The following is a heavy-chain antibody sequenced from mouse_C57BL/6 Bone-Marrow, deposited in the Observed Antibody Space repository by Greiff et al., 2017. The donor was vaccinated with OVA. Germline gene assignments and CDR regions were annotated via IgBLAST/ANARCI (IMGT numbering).Heavy chain of an antibody. CDR1: GFTIKNTY. J-gene: IGHJ4*01. Sequence: EVQLQQSVAELVRPGASVKLSCTASGFTIKNTYMHWVKQRPEQGLAWIGRIDPANDNTKYAPKFQGKATMTADTSSNTAYLQLSSLSSEDTAVECGARGNFGSSFYAMDYWGQGTSVTVSA. V-gene: IGHV14-3*01. D-gene: IGHD1-1*01. CDR2: IDPANDNT. CDR3: ARGNFGSSFYAMDY.